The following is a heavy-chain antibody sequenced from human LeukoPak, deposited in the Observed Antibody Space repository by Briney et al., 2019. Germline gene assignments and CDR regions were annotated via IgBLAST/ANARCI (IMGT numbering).Heavy chain of an antibody. CDR2: INHSGST. D-gene: IGHD6-19*01. CDR1: GGSFSGYY. J-gene: IGHJ4*02. V-gene: IGHV4-34*01. Sequence: PSETLSLTCAVYGGSFSGYYWSWIRQPPGKGLEWIGEINHSGSTNYNPSLKSRVTISVDTSKNQFSLKLSSVTAADTAVYYCARGQKQWLIIKYFDYWGQGTLVTVSS. CDR3: ARGQKQWLIIKYFDY.